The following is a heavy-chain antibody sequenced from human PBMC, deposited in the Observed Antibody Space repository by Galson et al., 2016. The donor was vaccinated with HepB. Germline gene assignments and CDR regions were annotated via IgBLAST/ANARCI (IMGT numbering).Heavy chain of an antibody. Sequence: SVKVSCKASGYIFTGYYIHWVRQAPGQGLEWMGWINCKSGGTKYAQKFQDRVTMTRDASISTGYMEMRRLTSDDTAVYFCARGGTWAREVATTNSADFWGQGTLVTVSA. CDR2: INCKSGGT. J-gene: IGHJ4*02. V-gene: IGHV1-2*02. D-gene: IGHD5-24*01. CDR3: ARGGTWAREVATTNSADF. CDR1: GYIFTGYY.